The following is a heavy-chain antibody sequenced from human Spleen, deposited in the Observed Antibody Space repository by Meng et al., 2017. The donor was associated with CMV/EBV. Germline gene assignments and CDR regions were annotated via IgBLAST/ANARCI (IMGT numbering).Heavy chain of an antibody. Sequence: GGSLRLSCAASGFTFSSYAMSWVRQAPGKGLEWVAFIRFDGSNKDYSDSVKGRFTISRDNSKNTLYLQMNSLRGEDTAVYYCALTPGGDSKWGQGTLVTVSS. V-gene: IGHV3-30*02. CDR3: ALTPGGDSK. CDR2: IRFDGSNK. J-gene: IGHJ4*02. CDR1: GFTFSSYA. D-gene: IGHD2-21*01.